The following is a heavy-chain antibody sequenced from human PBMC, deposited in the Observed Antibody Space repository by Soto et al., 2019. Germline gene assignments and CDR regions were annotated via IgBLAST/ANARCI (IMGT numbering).Heavy chain of an antibody. J-gene: IGHJ3*02. D-gene: IGHD3-22*01. CDR1: GGTFSSYA. CDR2: IIPIFGTA. Sequence: QVQLVQSGAEVKKPGSSVKVCCKASGGTFSSYAISWVRQAPGQGLDWMGGIIPIFGTANYAQKFQGRVTITADESTSTAYMELSSLRSEDTAVYYCITSQHYYDSSASAAFDIWGQGTMVTVSS. V-gene: IGHV1-69*01. CDR3: ITSQHYYDSSASAAFDI.